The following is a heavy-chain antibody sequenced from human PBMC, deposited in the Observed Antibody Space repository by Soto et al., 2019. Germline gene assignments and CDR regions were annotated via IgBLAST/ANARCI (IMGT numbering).Heavy chain of an antibody. J-gene: IGHJ5*02. CDR1: GGSISSYY. CDR2: IYYSGST. Sequence: SETLSLTCTVSGGSISSYYWSWIRQPPGKGLEWIGYIYYSGSTNYNPSLKSRVTISVDTSKNQFSLKLSSVTAADTAVYYCARGMSWFDPWGQGTLVTVSS. V-gene: IGHV4-59*01. CDR3: ARGMSWFDP.